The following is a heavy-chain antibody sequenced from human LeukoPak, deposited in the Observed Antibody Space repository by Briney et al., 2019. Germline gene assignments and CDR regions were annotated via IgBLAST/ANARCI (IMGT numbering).Heavy chain of an antibody. CDR1: GLTFSSYT. V-gene: IGHV3-48*01. J-gene: IGHJ3*02. D-gene: IGHD5-12*01. CDR3: ARDSPQALAILHAFDI. Sequence: PGGSPRLSCAASGLTFSSYTMNWVRQAPGKGLEWVSKISSSSSTIYYADSVKGRFTISRDNAKNSLYLQMNSLRAEDTAVYHCARDSPQALAILHAFDIWGHGTMVTVSS. CDR2: ISSSSSTI.